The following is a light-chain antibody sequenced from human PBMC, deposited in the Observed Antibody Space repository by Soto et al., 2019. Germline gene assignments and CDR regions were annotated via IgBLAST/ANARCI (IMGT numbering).Light chain of an antibody. CDR2: GNG. CDR1: DSNIGSNT. CDR3: AAWGDSLSGHVV. Sequence: QSVLTQPPSTSGTPGQRVTISCSGSDSNIGSNTVNWYQQLPGTAPKLLIYGNGQRPSGVPDRFSGSKSGTSASLAISGLQSEDEADYYCAAWGDSLSGHVVFGGGTKLTVL. V-gene: IGLV1-44*01. J-gene: IGLJ2*01.